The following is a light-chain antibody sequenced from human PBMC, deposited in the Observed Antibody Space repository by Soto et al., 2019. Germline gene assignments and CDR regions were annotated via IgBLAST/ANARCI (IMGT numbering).Light chain of an antibody. Sequence: QSALTQPRSVSGSPGQSVAISCTGTSSDVGIYNYVSWYQQHPGKAPKVLISAVTVRPSGVPDRFSGSKSGNTASLTISGLQAEDEADYYCCSYAGSHTWVFGGGTKLTVL. J-gene: IGLJ2*01. CDR2: AVT. CDR1: SSDVGIYNY. V-gene: IGLV2-11*01. CDR3: CSYAGSHTWV.